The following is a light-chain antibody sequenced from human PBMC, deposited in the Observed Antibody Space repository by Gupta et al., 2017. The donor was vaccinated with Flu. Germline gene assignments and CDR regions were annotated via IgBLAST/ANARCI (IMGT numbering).Light chain of an antibody. CDR1: SSSIGYNY. Sequence: QSVLTQPPSVSAAPGQKDTISCSGSSSSIGYNYVSWYQQLPGTAPKLLIYDSDKRPSGIPDRFSSSKSGTSATLGITGLQTGDEADYYCGTWDGSLSFWMFGGGTRLTVL. CDR2: DSD. J-gene: IGLJ3*02. CDR3: GTWDGSLSFWM. V-gene: IGLV1-51*01.